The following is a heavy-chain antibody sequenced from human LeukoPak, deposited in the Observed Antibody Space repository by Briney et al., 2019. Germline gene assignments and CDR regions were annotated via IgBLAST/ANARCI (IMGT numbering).Heavy chain of an antibody. CDR2: ISGSGGST. V-gene: IGHV3-23*01. Sequence: GGTLRLSCAASGFTFSSYGMSWVRQAPGKGLEWVSAISGSGGSTYYADSVKGRFTISRDNAKNSLYLQMNSLRAEDTAVYYCAREDTAMATDYWGQGTLVTVSS. CDR1: GFTFSSYG. D-gene: IGHD5-18*01. J-gene: IGHJ4*02. CDR3: AREDTAMATDY.